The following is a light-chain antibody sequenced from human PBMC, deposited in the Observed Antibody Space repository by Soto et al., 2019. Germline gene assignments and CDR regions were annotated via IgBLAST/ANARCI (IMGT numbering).Light chain of an antibody. V-gene: IGLV2-14*01. CDR3: SSYTSSTTDV. CDR2: DVS. Sequence: QSVLTQPASVSGSPGQSITISCTGTSSDVGRYNFVSWYQQHPGKAPKLMIYDVSNRPSGVSNRFSGSKSDNTASLTISGLQAEDEDDYYCSSYTSSTTDVFGTGTKVTVL. J-gene: IGLJ1*01. CDR1: SSDVGRYNF.